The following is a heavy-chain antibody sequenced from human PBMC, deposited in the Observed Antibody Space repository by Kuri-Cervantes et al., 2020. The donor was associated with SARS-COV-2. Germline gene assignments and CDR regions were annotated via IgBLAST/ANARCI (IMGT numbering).Heavy chain of an antibody. J-gene: IGHJ5*02. CDR2: FDPEQREI. CDR1: GNTLTELP. Sequence: ASVKVSCKVSGNTLTELPLHWVRQAPGKGLEWMGGFDPEQREIIYAQKFQGRVSMTEDTSTDTAYMELSSLRSEDTAVYYCARDFGFSVLLYWFDPWGQGTLVTVSS. D-gene: IGHD2-2*01. CDR3: ARDFGFSVLLYWFDP. V-gene: IGHV1-24*01.